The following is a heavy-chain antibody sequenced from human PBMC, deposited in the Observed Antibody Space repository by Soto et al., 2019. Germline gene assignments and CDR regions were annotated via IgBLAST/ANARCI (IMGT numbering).Heavy chain of an antibody. J-gene: IGHJ3*02. Sequence: QLQLQESGSGLVKPSQTLSLTCAVSGGSISSGGYSWSWIRQPPGKGLEWIGYIYHSGSTYYNPSPKSRVTISVDRSKNQFSLKLSSVTAADPAVYYCARAHGSGWGAFDIWGQGTMVTVSS. CDR2: IYHSGST. D-gene: IGHD3-10*01. CDR1: GGSISSGGYS. CDR3: ARAHGSGWGAFDI. V-gene: IGHV4-30-2*01.